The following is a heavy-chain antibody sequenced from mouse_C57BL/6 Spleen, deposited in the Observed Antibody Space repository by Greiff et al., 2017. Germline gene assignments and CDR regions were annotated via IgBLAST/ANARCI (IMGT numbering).Heavy chain of an antibody. J-gene: IGHJ4*01. CDR1: GYSFTSYY. CDR3: ARGDYYAMDY. V-gene: IGHV1-66*01. Sequence: QVHVKQSGPELVKPGASVKISCKASGYSFTSYYIHWVKQRPGQGLEWIGWIYPGSGNTKYNEKFKGKATLTADTSSSTAYMQLSSLTSEDSAVYYCARGDYYAMDYWGQGTSVTVSS. CDR2: IYPGSGNT.